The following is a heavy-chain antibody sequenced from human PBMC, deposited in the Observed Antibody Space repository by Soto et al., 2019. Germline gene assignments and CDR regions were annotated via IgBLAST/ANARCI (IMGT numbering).Heavy chain of an antibody. J-gene: IGHJ3*02. CDR1: GFTFSSYA. Sequence: GGSLRLSCSASGFTFSSYAMHWVRQAPGKGLEYVSAISSNGGSTYYADSVKGRFTISRDNSKNTLYLQMSSLRAEDTAVYYCVKDQYDFWSGYYLSGGAFDIWGQGTMVTVSS. CDR2: ISSNGGST. V-gene: IGHV3-64D*08. D-gene: IGHD3-3*01. CDR3: VKDQYDFWSGYYLSGGAFDI.